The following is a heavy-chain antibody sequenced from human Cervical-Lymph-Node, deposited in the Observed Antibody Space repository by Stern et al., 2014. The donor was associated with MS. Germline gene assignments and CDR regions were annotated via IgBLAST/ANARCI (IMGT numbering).Heavy chain of an antibody. CDR3: ARHVQGFDY. Sequence: VQLVQSGAEVKKPGESLKLSCKLSGYSFTIYYIAWVRQMPGKGLEWMGVIYPYDSDTTYSPSFQGQVTISADKSITAAYLQWSSLRASDTAMYYCARHVQGFDYWGQGTLVTVSS. CDR2: IYPYDSDT. V-gene: IGHV5-51*01. CDR1: GYSFTIYY. J-gene: IGHJ4*02.